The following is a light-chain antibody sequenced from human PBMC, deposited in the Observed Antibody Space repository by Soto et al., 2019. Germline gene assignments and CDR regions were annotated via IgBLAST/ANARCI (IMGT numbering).Light chain of an antibody. Sequence: QSVLTQPPSASGSPGRSVTISCTGTSSDVGGYDYVSWFQQHPGKAPKLIIYEVTKRPSGVPDRFSASKSGNTASLTVSGLQAEDEADYYCSSFVAGNNYWVFXGGPKVTVL. CDR2: EVT. V-gene: IGLV2-8*01. CDR1: SSDVGGYDY. CDR3: SSFVAGNNYWV. J-gene: IGLJ3*02.